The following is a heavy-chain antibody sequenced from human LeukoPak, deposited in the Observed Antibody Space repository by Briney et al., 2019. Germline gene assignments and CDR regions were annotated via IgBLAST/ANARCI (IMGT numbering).Heavy chain of an antibody. CDR1: GGTFNNNA. CDR3: ARVSLGGFRVLDRYFDY. Sequence: ASVKVSCKASGGTFNNNAITWVRQAPGQGLEWMGGIIPIFDTTNYAQKFQGRVTITADESTSTAYMELSSLRSEDTAVYYCARVSLGGFRVLDRYFDYWGQGTLVTVSS. J-gene: IGHJ4*02. D-gene: IGHD4/OR15-4a*01. V-gene: IGHV1-69*13. CDR2: IIPIFDTT.